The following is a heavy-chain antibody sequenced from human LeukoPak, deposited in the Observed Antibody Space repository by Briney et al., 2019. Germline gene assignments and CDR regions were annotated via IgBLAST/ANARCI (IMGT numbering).Heavy chain of an antibody. D-gene: IGHD4-23*01. Sequence: SETLSLTCAVYGGSFSGYYWSWIRQPPGKGLEWIGEINHSGSTNYNPSLKSRVTISVDTSKNQFSLKLSSVTAADTAVYYCARGHYGGNSEGIFDYWGQGTLVTVSS. V-gene: IGHV4-34*01. J-gene: IGHJ4*02. CDR3: ARGHYGGNSEGIFDY. CDR1: GGSFSGYY. CDR2: INHSGST.